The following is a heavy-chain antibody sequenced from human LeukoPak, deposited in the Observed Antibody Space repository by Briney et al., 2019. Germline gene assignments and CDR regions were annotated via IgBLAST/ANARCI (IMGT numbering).Heavy chain of an antibody. CDR3: ARESYGSGSLYFDY. D-gene: IGHD3-10*01. J-gene: IGHJ4*02. CDR1: GFTFRKYW. Sequence: PGGSLRLSCTASGFTFRKYWLHWVRQAPGKGLVWVSRINPDDGSTSYADSVKGRFTISRDNSKNTLYLQMNSLRAEDTAVYYCARESYGSGSLYFDYWGQGTLVTVSS. V-gene: IGHV3-74*01. CDR2: INPDDGST.